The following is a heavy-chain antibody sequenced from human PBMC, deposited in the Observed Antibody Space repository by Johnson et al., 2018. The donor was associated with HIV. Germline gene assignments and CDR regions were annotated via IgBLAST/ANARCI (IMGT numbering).Heavy chain of an antibody. CDR3: ARGRIYGAFAFDI. V-gene: IGHV3-7*05. J-gene: IGHJ3*02. Sequence: EKLVESGGGLVQPGGSLRLSCAASGFTFSSYWMSWVRQAPGKGLEWVANIKQDGSEKYYVDSVKGRFTISRDNAKNSLYLQMNSLRAEDTAVYYCARGRIYGAFAFDIWGQGTMVTVSS. CDR2: IKQDGSEK. D-gene: IGHD3-10*01. CDR1: GFTFSSYW.